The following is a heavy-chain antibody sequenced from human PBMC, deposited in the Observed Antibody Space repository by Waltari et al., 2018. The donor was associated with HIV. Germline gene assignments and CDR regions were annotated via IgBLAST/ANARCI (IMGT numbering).Heavy chain of an antibody. CDR1: GYTLPGYY. J-gene: IGHJ4*02. Sequence: QVQLVQSGAEVKKPGASVTVSCKASGYTLPGYYMHWGRQAPGQGLEWMGWINPNSGGTNYAQKFQGRVTMTRDTSISTAYMELSRLRSDDTAVYYCARDQGGIAVAGTPGDYWGQGTLVTVSS. D-gene: IGHD6-19*01. V-gene: IGHV1-2*02. CDR3: ARDQGGIAVAGTPGDY. CDR2: INPNSGGT.